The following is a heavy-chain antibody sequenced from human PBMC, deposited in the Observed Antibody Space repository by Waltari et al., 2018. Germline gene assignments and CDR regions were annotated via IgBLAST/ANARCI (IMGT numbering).Heavy chain of an antibody. CDR1: GFPFSSYW. CDR2: IKQDGSEK. J-gene: IGHJ3*02. CDR3: ARGLSSAFDI. V-gene: IGHV3-7*01. Sequence: EVQLVESGGGLVQPGGSLRLSWAASGFPFSSYWMNWVRQAPGKGLEWVANIKQDGSEKYYVDSVKGRFTISRDNAKNSLYLQMNSLRAEDTAVYYCARGLSSAFDIWGQGTMVTVSS.